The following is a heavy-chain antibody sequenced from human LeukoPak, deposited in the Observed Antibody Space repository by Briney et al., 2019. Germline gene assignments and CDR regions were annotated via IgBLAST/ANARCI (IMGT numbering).Heavy chain of an antibody. J-gene: IGHJ6*02. CDR1: GYTFTSYG. CDR3: ARDIRRATISWYYGMDV. D-gene: IGHD1-26*01. Sequence: GSVKVSCKASGYTFTSYGITWVRQAPGQGLEWMGWISAYNGNTNYALKLQDRVTMTTDTSTSTAYMELRSLRSDDTAVYCCARDIRRATISWYYGMDVWGQGTTVNVSS. V-gene: IGHV1-18*01. CDR2: ISAYNGNT.